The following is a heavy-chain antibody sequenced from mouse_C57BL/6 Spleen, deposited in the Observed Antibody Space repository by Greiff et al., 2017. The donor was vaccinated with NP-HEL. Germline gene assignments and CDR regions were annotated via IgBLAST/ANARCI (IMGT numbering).Heavy chain of an antibody. Sequence: LVESGPELVKPGASVKLSCKASGYTFTSYDINWVKQRPGQGLEWIGWIYPRGGSTKYNEKFKGKATLTVDTSSSTAYMELHSLTSEDSAVYFCARDGSSCGYFDYWGQGTTLTVSS. V-gene: IGHV1-85*01. CDR2: IYPRGGST. D-gene: IGHD1-1*01. J-gene: IGHJ2*01. CDR3: ARDGSSCGYFDY. CDR1: GYTFTSYD.